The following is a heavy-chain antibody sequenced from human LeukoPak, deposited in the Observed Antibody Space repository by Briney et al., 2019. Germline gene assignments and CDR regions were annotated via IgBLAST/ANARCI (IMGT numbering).Heavy chain of an antibody. CDR3: ARAIYGDYASTDYYYYYGLDV. J-gene: IGHJ6*02. V-gene: IGHV3-64*01. Sequence: GGSLRLSCVASGFTFSTHAMHWVRQAPGKGLEYVSGITINGGSTYYLNSVKGRSTVSRDNSKNTLFLQMGSLRAEDMAVYYCARAIYGDYASTDYYYYYGLDVWGQGTTVTVSS. CDR1: GFTFSTHA. CDR2: ITINGGST. D-gene: IGHD4-17*01.